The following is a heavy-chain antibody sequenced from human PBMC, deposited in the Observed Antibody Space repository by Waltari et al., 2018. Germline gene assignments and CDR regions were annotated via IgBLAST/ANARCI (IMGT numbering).Heavy chain of an antibody. CDR2: IYSGGST. CDR1: GFTFSSYA. CDR3: AKDQGGYYDFGY. D-gene: IGHD3-3*01. J-gene: IGHJ4*02. Sequence: EVQLLESGGGLVQPGGSLRLSCAASGFTFSSYAMSWVRQAPGKGLEWVSVIYSGGSTYYADSVKGRFTISRDNSKNTLYLQMNSLRAEDTAVYYCAKDQGGYYDFGYWGQGTLVTVSS. V-gene: IGHV3-23*03.